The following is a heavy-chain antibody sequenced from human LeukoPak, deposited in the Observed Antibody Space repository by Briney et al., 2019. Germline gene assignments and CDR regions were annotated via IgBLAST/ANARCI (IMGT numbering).Heavy chain of an antibody. CDR1: GFTFSSYS. D-gene: IGHD6-13*01. V-gene: IGHV3-21*01. J-gene: IGHJ4*02. CDR2: ISSSSSYI. Sequence: PGGSLRLSCAASGFTFSSYSMNWVRQAPGKGLEWVSSISSSSSYIYYADSVKGRFTIPRDNAKNSLYLQMNSLRAEDTAVYYCARIIAAAGPYYFDYWGQGTLVTVSS. CDR3: ARIIAAAGPYYFDY.